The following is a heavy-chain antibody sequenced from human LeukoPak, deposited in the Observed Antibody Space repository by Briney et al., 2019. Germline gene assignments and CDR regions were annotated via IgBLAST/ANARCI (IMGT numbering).Heavy chain of an antibody. J-gene: IGHJ4*02. CDR1: GYTFTGYY. CDR3: ARDQHSSSWDIDY. D-gene: IGHD6-13*01. CDR2: INPNSGGT. V-gene: IGHV1-2*02. Sequence: ASVKVSCKASGYTFTGYYMHWVRQAPGQGLEWMGWINPNSGGTNYAQKFQGRVTMTRDTSISTAYMELSRLRSDDTAVYYCARDQHSSSWDIDYWGQGTLVTVSS.